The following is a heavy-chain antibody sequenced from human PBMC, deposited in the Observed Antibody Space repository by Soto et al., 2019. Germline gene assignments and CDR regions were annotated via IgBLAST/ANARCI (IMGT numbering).Heavy chain of an antibody. J-gene: IGHJ4*02. CDR1: GFTFSSYA. V-gene: IGHV3-23*01. D-gene: IGHD2-15*01. Sequence: GGSLRLSCAASGFTFSSYAMSWVRQAPGKGLEWVSAISGSGGSTYYADSVKGRFTISRDNSKNTLYLQMNSLRAEDTAVYYCAKTDIVVGVAATQIDYWGQGTLVTVSS. CDR2: ISGSGGST. CDR3: AKTDIVVGVAATQIDY.